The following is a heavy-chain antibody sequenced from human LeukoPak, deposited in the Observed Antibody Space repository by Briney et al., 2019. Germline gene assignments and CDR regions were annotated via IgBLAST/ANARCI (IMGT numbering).Heavy chain of an antibody. J-gene: IGHJ4*02. CDR1: GGSISSGSYY. Sequence: SETLSLTCTVSGGSISSGSYYWSWIRQPAGKGLEWIGRIYTSGSTNYNPSLKSRVTISVDTSKNQFSLKLSSVTAADTAVYYCARGHMVRGVILHFDYWGQGTLVTVSS. CDR3: ARGHMVRGVILHFDY. CDR2: IYTSGST. D-gene: IGHD3-10*01. V-gene: IGHV4-61*02.